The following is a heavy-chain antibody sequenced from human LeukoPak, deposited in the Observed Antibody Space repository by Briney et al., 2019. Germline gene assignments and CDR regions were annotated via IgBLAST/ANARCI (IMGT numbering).Heavy chain of an antibody. J-gene: IGHJ4*02. Sequence: SETLSLTCTVSGGSISSSSYYWGWIRQPPGKGLEWIGSIYYSGSTYYNPSLKSRVTISVATSKNQFSLKLSSVTAADTAVYYCARRGGSHYGDYHHYFDYWGQGTLVTVSS. CDR2: IYYSGST. CDR1: GGSISSSSYY. D-gene: IGHD4-17*01. CDR3: ARRGGSHYGDYHHYFDY. V-gene: IGHV4-39*01.